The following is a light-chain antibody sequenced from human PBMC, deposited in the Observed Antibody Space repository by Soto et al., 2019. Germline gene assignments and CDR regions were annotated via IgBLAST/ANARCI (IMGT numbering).Light chain of an antibody. Sequence: EIVLTQSPANLSLSPGERATLSCRASQSVNSYLAWYQQKPGQAPRLLIYGASSRATGIPARFSGRGSGTAFTLTISSLEPEDFAVYYCQHRGKWPRTFGQGTKLEIK. CDR3: QHRGKWPRT. J-gene: IGKJ2*01. CDR1: QSVNSY. V-gene: IGKV3-11*01. CDR2: GAS.